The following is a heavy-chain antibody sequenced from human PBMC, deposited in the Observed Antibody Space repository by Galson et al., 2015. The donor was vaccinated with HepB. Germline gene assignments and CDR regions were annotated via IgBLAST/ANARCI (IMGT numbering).Heavy chain of an antibody. V-gene: IGHV2-5*02. CDR3: AHAYTPGRAWFYNWYDP. D-gene: IGHD6-19*01. CDR1: GFSLSTYGVA. CDR2: IYWDDDK. Sequence: ALVKPTQTLTLTCDVSGFSLSTYGVAVGWIRQPPGKALEWLAVIYWDDDKRYNPSLQSRLTITKDTSKNQVVLTLTNMDPVDTATYYCAHAYTPGRAWFYNWYDPWGQGTLVTVSS. J-gene: IGHJ5*02.